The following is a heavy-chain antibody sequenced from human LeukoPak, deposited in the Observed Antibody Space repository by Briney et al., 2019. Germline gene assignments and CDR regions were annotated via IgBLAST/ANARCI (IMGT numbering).Heavy chain of an antibody. CDR1: GGSISSSSYF. V-gene: IGHV4-39*01. Sequence: SETLSLTCTVSGGSISSSSYFWGWIRQPPGRGLEWIGGRYYSGNTYYNPSLKSRVTISVDTSKNQFSLKLSSVTAADTAVYHCATSHDYGDYWGQGTLVTVSS. J-gene: IGHJ4*02. CDR2: RYYSGNT. CDR3: ATSHDYGDY.